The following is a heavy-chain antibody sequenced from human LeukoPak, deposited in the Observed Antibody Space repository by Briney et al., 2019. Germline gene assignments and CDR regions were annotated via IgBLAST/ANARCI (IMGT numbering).Heavy chain of an antibody. Sequence: ASVKVSCKASGYTFTSYAMNWMRQAPGQGLEWMGWINTNTGNPTYAQGFTGRFVFSLDTSVSTAYLQISSLKAEDTAVYYCARVLAMIRGAPFDYWGQGTLVTVSS. CDR1: GYTFTSYA. D-gene: IGHD3-10*01. CDR3: ARVLAMIRGAPFDY. J-gene: IGHJ4*02. V-gene: IGHV7-4-1*02. CDR2: INTNTGNP.